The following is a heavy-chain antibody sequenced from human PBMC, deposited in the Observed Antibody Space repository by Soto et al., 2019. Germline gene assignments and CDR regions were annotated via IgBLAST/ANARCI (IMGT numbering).Heavy chain of an antibody. V-gene: IGHV3-9*01. CDR3: AKDKLGGSSWYYGMDV. J-gene: IGHJ6*02. Sequence: SLRLSCAASGFTFDDYAMHWVRQAPGKGLEWVSGISWNSGSIGYADSVKGRFTISRDNAKNSLYLQMNSLRAEDTALYYCAKDKLGGSSWYYGMDVCGQRTTVTVSS. D-gene: IGHD6-13*01. CDR1: GFTFDDYA. CDR2: ISWNSGSI.